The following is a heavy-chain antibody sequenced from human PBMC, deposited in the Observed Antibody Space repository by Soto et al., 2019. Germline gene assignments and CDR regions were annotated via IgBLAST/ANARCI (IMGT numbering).Heavy chain of an antibody. CDR2: INPNSGGT. CDR3: ASDRSSGGGCYSLDF. CDR1: GYTFTGYY. Sequence: QVRLVQSGAEVKKPGASVKVSCKASGYTFTGYYIHWVRQAPGQGLEWMGRINPNSGGTNYVQKYQGRVTMSRDPSISTAYMELSSLRSDDTAVYYCASDRSSGGGCYSLDFWGQGTLVIVSS. J-gene: IGHJ4*02. D-gene: IGHD2-15*01. V-gene: IGHV1-2*02.